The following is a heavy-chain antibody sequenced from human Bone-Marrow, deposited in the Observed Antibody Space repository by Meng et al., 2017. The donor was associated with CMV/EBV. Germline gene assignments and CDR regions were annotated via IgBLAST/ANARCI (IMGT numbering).Heavy chain of an antibody. CDR2: ISSTGFST. CDR3: ARAGRAGYD. Sequence: LSCVASGFSFTIYGMTWVRQAPGKGLECVSIISSTGFSTYYADSVKGRFTISRDNSKNTLYLQMNSLRADDSAVYYCARAGRAGYDWGQGTLVTVSS. V-gene: IGHV3-23*01. CDR1: GFSFTIYG. J-gene: IGHJ4*02. D-gene: IGHD5-12*01.